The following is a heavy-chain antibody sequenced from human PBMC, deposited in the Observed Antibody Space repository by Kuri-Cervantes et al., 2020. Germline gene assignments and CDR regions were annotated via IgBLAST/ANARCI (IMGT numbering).Heavy chain of an antibody. CDR3: AREWKTYGDYEDAFDI. J-gene: IGHJ3*02. Sequence: GESLKISCGASGLTFSRYWMSWVRQAPGKGLEWVANIKPDGSNKYYADSVKGRFTISRDNSKNTLYLQMNSLRAEDTAVYYCAREWKTYGDYEDAFDIWGQGTMVTVSS. V-gene: IGHV3-7*01. D-gene: IGHD4-17*01. CDR1: GLTFSRYW. CDR2: IKPDGSNK.